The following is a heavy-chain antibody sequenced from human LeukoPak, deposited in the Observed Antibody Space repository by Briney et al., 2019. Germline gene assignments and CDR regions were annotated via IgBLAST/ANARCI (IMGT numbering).Heavy chain of an antibody. D-gene: IGHD4-17*01. Sequence: SETLSLTCTVSGGSISSYYWSWIRQPPGKGLEWIWYTYYSGSTNYNPSLKSRVTISVDTSKNQFSLKLSSVTAADTAAYYCARHEYGDYFDYWGQGTLVTVSS. V-gene: IGHV4-59*01. CDR3: ARHEYGDYFDY. CDR1: GGSISSYY. J-gene: IGHJ4*02. CDR2: TYYSGST.